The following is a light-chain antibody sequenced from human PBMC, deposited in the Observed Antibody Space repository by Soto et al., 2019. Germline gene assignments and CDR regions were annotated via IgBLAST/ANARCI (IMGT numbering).Light chain of an antibody. Sequence: QSALTQPASVSGSPGQSVTLSCTGTSSDVGAYNYVSWYQQNPGKAPQLMIYDVSTRPSGISNLCSGSKSGTTSSKTIPGLRAEDEADYYYSSYTSSSTYVFGTGTKLTVL. CDR2: DVS. J-gene: IGLJ1*01. V-gene: IGLV2-14*01. CDR1: SSDVGAYNY. CDR3: SSYTSSSTYV.